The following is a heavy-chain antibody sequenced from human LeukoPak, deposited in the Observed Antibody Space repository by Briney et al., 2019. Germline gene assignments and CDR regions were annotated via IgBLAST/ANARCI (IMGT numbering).Heavy chain of an antibody. V-gene: IGHV1-18*01. J-gene: IGHJ5*02. CDR3: ARRGDIVVVPAATWNWFDP. D-gene: IGHD2-2*01. CDR2: ISAYNGNT. Sequence: ASVKVSCKASGYTFTSYGISWVRQAPGQGLEWMGWISAYNGNTNYAQKLQGRVTMTTDTSTSTAYMELRSLRSDDTAVYYCARRGDIVVVPAATWNWFDPWGQGTLVTVSS. CDR1: GYTFTSYG.